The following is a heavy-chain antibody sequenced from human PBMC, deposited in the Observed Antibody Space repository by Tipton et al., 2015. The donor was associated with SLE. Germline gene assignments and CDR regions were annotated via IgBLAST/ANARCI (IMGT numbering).Heavy chain of an antibody. CDR1: GGSISSSRYS. Sequence: TLSLTCSVSGGSISSSRYSWGWIRQPPGKDLEWIGTIYYSGSTNYNPSLKSRVTMLLDTSKNQFSLKLNSVTAADTAVYYCASRPESGNLYYFDYWGQGTLVTVSS. J-gene: IGHJ4*02. D-gene: IGHD1-14*01. CDR2: IYYSGST. V-gene: IGHV4-39*07. CDR3: ASRPESGNLYYFDY.